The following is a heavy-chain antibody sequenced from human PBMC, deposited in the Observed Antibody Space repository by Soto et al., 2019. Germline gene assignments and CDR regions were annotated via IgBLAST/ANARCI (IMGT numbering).Heavy chain of an antibody. CDR1: DGALRSGGYY. Sequence: VQLQESGPGLVKPSQTLSLNCNVSDGALRSGGYYWSWIRQHPGEGLEWIGFLYYSGSTYYNPSLKSRVAISLDTSKNQFSLKLHSVTAADTAIYYCARALGGGSGSYYRFDFWGQGTLVTVSS. CDR2: LYYSGST. J-gene: IGHJ4*02. CDR3: ARALGGGSGSYYRFDF. V-gene: IGHV4-31*03. D-gene: IGHD3-10*01.